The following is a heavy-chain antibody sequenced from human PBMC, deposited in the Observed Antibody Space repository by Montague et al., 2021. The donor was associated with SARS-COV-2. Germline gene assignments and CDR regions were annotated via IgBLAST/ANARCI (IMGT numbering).Heavy chain of an antibody. V-gene: IGHV2-5*01. J-gene: IGHJ4*02. CDR3: AHLIRYYDIFTGIPFDD. Sequence: PALVKPTQTLTLTCTFSGFSLSTLNVGVAWIRQPPGKALEWLAVIYSNGDKRYSPSLQRRLTITKDTSRNQVVLSLTNVDPLDTATYYCAHLIRYYDIFTGIPFDDWGQGTQVTVSS. D-gene: IGHD3-9*01. CDR1: GFSLSTLNVG. CDR2: IYSNGDK.